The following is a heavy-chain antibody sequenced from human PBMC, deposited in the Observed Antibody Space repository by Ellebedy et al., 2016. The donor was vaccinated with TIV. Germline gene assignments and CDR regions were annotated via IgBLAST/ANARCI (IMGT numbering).Heavy chain of an antibody. CDR1: GFSFSSYG. J-gene: IGHJ3*02. Sequence: GESLKISCAASGFSFSSYGMTWVRQAPGTGLEWISGISGSGGSTYYADSVKGRFTISRDNAKNSVFLQMNTLREEDTAIYYCARRGNYLGDAFDIWGQGTMVTVSS. D-gene: IGHD1-26*01. CDR2: ISGSGGST. CDR3: ARRGNYLGDAFDI. V-gene: IGHV3-23*01.